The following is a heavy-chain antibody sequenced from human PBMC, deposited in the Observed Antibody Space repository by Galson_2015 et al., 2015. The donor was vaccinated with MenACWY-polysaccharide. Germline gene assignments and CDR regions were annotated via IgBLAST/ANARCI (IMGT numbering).Heavy chain of an antibody. CDR2: IHSRGST. V-gene: IGHV4-61*02. CDR3: ARSLGCSDSAFDNGRDVDRRFDP. CDR1: GGSISTGSSY. J-gene: IGHJ5*02. Sequence: TLSLTCSVSGGSISTGSSYWSWIRQPAGKGLEWIGRIHSRGSTDYSPSLKSRVTISTDTSRNQLSLKLSSVTAADTAVYYCARSLGCSDSAFDNGRDVDRRFDPWGQGTLVTVSS. D-gene: IGHD5-12*01.